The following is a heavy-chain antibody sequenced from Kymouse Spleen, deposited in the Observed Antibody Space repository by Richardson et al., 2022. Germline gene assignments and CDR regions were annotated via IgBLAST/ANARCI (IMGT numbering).Heavy chain of an antibody. J-gene: IGHJ6*02. Sequence: EVQLVQSGAEVKKPGESLKISCKGSGYSFTSYWIGWVRQMPGKGLEWMGIIYPGDSDTRYSPSFQGQVTISADKSISTAYLQWSSLKASDTAMYYCAREGLLWFGELLRANYYGMDVWGQGTTVTVSS. CDR3: AREGLLWFGELLRANYYGMDV. CDR1: GYSFTSYW. D-gene: IGHD3-10*01. CDR2: IYPGDSDT. V-gene: IGHV5-51*01.